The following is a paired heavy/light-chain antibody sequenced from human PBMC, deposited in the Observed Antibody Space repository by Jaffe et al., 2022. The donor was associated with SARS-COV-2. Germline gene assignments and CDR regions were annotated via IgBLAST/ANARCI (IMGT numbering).Heavy chain of an antibody. D-gene: IGHD3-10*01. CDR2: ISYDGLYR. J-gene: IGHJ6*03. V-gene: IGHV3-30*04. Sequence: QVQLVESGGGVAQPGRSLRVSCAASGFTFSNYAMHWVRQAPGKGLEWVAVISYDGLYRYYADSVTGRFTISRDNSQKAVYLQMNSLRRDDTAVYYCARVPTGATMLRGLITMDYYYHYMDVWGNGTTVTVSS. CDR1: GFTFSNYA. CDR3: ARVPTGATMLRGLITMDYYYHYMDV.
Light chain of an antibody. V-gene: IGKV1-39*01. J-gene: IGKJ3*01. CDR2: TAS. Sequence: DIQMTQSPSSLSASVGDRVTISCRASQSIANYLNWYQLKPGKAPKLLIYTASSLQSGVPSRFSGSGSGTDFTLTITTLQPEDFATYYCQQNYNTPFTFGPGTTVDVK. CDR3: QQNYNTPFT. CDR1: QSIANY.